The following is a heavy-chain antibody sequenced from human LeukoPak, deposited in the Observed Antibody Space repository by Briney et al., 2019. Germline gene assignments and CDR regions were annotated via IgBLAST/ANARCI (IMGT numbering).Heavy chain of an antibody. D-gene: IGHD2-2*02. CDR2: IFSGGST. CDR3: ARDPGGPHTVKWDAFDI. J-gene: IGHJ3*02. V-gene: IGHV3-53*01. Sequence: PGGSLRLSCAASGFTFSSHYMSWVRQTPGKGLEWVSVIFSGGSTYYSDSVKGRFTISRDNSKNTLYLQMNSLRAEDTAVYYCARDPGGPHTVKWDAFDIWGQGTMVTVSS. CDR1: GFTFSSHY.